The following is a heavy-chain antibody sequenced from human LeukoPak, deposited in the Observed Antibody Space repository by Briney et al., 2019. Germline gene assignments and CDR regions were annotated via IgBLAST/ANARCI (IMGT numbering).Heavy chain of an antibody. CDR3: ARDGGYGSGTYYFDY. V-gene: IGHV4-59*06. J-gene: IGHJ4*02. CDR2: IYYSGST. Sequence: SETLSLTCTVSGGSISSYYLSWIRQPPEKGLEWIGYIYYSGSTSYNPSLKSRVTISVDTAKKQFSLKLSSVTAADTAVYYCARDGGYGSGTYYFDYWGQGTLVTVSS. CDR1: GGSISSYY. D-gene: IGHD3-10*01.